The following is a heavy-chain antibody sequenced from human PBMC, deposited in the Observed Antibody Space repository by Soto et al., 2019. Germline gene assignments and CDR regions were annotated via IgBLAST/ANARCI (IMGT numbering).Heavy chain of an antibody. J-gene: IGHJ4*02. V-gene: IGHV5-51*01. CDR1: GYTFSNFW. D-gene: IGHD6-13*01. CDR2: IYPGDHET. Sequence: PGESLKISCQCSGYTFSNFWIGWVRQLPGNGLEWMGIIYPGDHETRYSPSFHGKVTISADKSINTAYLQWNSLEASDTAFYFCARSPRSSPYFDYWGQGALVTV. CDR3: ARSPRSSPYFDY.